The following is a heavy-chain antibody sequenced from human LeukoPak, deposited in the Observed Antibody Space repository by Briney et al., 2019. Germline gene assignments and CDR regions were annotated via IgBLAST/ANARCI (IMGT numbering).Heavy chain of an antibody. Sequence: KPGGSLRLSCAASGFNFSIYTMTWVRQAPGKGLQWVSSISSGTTYIYSADSVEGRFTISRDNAKNSLYLQMNSLRAEDTALYYCAKDRRPFWSGYPSPGGYFDYWGQGTLVTVSS. CDR3: AKDRRPFWSGYPSPGGYFDY. V-gene: IGHV3-21*04. D-gene: IGHD3-3*01. J-gene: IGHJ4*02. CDR1: GFNFSIYT. CDR2: ISSGTTYI.